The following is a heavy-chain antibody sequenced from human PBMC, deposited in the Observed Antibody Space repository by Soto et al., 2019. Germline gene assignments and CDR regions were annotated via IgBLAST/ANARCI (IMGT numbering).Heavy chain of an antibody. D-gene: IGHD3-22*01. CDR1: GFTFSSYA. CDR3: AKTYDSSGYYRRG. V-gene: IGHV3-23*01. Sequence: EVQLLESGGGLVQPGGSLRLSCAASGFTFSSYAMSWVRQAPGKGLEWVSAISGSGGSTYYADSVKGRFTISRDNSKNTLYLQMNSLRVEDTAVYYCAKTYDSSGYYRRGWGQGTLVTVSS. CDR2: ISGSGGST. J-gene: IGHJ4*02.